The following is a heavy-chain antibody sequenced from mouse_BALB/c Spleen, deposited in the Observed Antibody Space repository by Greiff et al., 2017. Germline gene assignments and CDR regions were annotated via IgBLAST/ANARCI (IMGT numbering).Heavy chain of an antibody. CDR3: TRDYYLDY. V-gene: IGHV1S22*01. CDR1: GYTFTSYW. J-gene: IGHJ2*01. Sequence: LQQPGSELVRPGASVKLSCKASGYTFTSYWMHWVKQRPGQGLEWIGNIYPGSGSTNYDEKFKSKATLTVDTSSSTAYMQLSSLTSEDSAVYYCTRDYYLDYWGQGTTLTVSS. CDR2: IYPGSGST.